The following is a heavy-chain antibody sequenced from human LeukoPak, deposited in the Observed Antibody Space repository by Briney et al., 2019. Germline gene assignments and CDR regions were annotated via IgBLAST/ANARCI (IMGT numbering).Heavy chain of an antibody. D-gene: IGHD1-26*01. CDR1: GGSISSSSYY. J-gene: IGHJ3*02. CDR3: ARHGIVGARAAFDI. CDR2: IYYSGST. Sequence: SQTLSLTCTVSGGSISSSSYYWGWIRQPPGKGLEWIGSIYYSGSTYYNPSLKSRVTISVDTSKNQFSLKLSSVTAADTAVYYCARHGIVGARAAFDIWGQGTMVTVSS. V-gene: IGHV4-39*01.